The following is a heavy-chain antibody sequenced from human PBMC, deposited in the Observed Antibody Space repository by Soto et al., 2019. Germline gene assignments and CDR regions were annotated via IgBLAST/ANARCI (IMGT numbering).Heavy chain of an antibody. CDR1: GGTFSSYA. V-gene: IGHV1-69*13. CDR3: AREAGYYDSSGYYPYGMDV. CDR2: IIPIFGTA. J-gene: IGHJ6*02. D-gene: IGHD3-22*01. Sequence: SVKVSCKASGGTFSSYAISWVRQAPGQGLEWMGGIIPIFGTANYAQKFQGRVTITADESTSTAYMELSSLRSEDTAVYYCAREAGYYDSSGYYPYGMDVWGQGTTVTVSS.